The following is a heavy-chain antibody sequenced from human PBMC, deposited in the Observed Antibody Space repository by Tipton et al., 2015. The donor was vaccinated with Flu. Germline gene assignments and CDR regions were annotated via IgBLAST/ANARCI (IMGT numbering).Heavy chain of an antibody. CDR2: ISTSGLTT. CDR3: ARERVGANYFDY. V-gene: IGHV3-48*03. J-gene: IGHJ4*02. CDR1: GFTFSSYE. Sequence: SLRLSCAASGFTFSSYEVNWVRQAPGKGLEWVSYISTSGLTTYYADSVKGRFTISRDNAKNSLYLQMNSLRAEDTALYYCARERVGANYFDYWGQGTLVTVSS. D-gene: IGHD1-26*01.